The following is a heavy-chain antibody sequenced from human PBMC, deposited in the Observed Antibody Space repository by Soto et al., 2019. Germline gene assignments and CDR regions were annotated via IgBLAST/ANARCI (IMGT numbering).Heavy chain of an antibody. CDR1: GFIFTRYS. CDR2: ISSTTNYI. J-gene: IGHJ4*02. CDR3: ARESEDLTSNFDY. Sequence: PGGSLRLSCAASGFIFTRYSTNWVRQAPGKGLEWVSSISSTTNYIYYGDSMKGRFTISRDNAKNSLYLEMNSLRAEDTAVYYCARESEDLTSNFDYWGQGTLVTVSS. V-gene: IGHV3-21*06.